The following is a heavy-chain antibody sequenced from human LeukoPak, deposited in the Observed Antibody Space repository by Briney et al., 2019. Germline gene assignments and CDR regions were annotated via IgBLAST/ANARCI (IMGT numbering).Heavy chain of an antibody. CDR3: ARDWNTDYYDSSSYDY. Sequence: GGSLRLSCAASGFTFSSYAMSWVRQAPGKGLEWVAVISYDGSNKYYADSVKGRFTISRDNSKNTLYLQMNSLRAEDTAVYYCARDWNTDYYDSSSYDYWGQGTLVTVSS. CDR2: ISYDGSNK. V-gene: IGHV3-30-3*01. D-gene: IGHD3-22*01. CDR1: GFTFSSYA. J-gene: IGHJ4*02.